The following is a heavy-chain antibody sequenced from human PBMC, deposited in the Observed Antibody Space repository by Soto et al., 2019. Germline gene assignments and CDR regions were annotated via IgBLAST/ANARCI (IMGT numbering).Heavy chain of an antibody. D-gene: IGHD6-19*01. CDR1: GFTFSSYA. V-gene: IGHV3-30-3*01. CDR3: ARDKSPYSSGWHNRHFDY. CDR2: ISYDGSNK. J-gene: IGHJ4*02. Sequence: QVQLVESGGGVVQPGRSLRLSCAASGFTFSSYAMHWVRQAPGKGLEWVAVISYDGSNKYYADSLKGRFTISRDNSKNTVYVQMNSLRAEDTAVYYCARDKSPYSSGWHNRHFDYWGQGTLVTVSS.